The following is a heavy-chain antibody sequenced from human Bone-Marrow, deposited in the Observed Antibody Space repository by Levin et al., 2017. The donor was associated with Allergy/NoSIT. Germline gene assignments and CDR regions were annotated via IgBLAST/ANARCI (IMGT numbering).Heavy chain of an antibody. CDR3: ARGGSASWDAYDV. CDR1: EYTFPAHW. Sequence: GGSLRLSCQGSEYTFPAHWIVWVRQMPGKGLEWMGIIFPSDSDTRYNPALEGQLTLSADTSVNTAYLEWRSLKVSDSGMYYCARGGSASWDAYDVWGQGTMVIVSS. J-gene: IGHJ3*01. CDR2: IFPSDSDT. D-gene: IGHD2-15*01. V-gene: IGHV5-51*01.